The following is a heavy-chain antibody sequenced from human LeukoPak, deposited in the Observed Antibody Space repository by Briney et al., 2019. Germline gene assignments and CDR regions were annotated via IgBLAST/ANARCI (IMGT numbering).Heavy chain of an antibody. V-gene: IGHV1-2*02. CDR3: AKGGGYYYGSGSYYYLIDPNAFDI. J-gene: IGHJ4*02. CDR2: INPNNGGT. D-gene: IGHD3-10*01. CDR1: GYTFNGYY. Sequence: ASVKVSCKSSGYTFNGYYMHWVRQAPGQGLERMGWINPNNGGTKYAQNFQGRVTMTRDTSISTAYMELDRLRFDDTAVYYCAKGGGYYYGSGSYYYLIDPNAFDIWGQGTLVTVSS.